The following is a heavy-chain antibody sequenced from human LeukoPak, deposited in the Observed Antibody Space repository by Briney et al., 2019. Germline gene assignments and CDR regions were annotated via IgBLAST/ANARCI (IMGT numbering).Heavy chain of an antibody. V-gene: IGHV4-39*07. CDR3: AREVAAAGTGKGSFSYYYYYMYV. Sequence: SGTLSLTCTVSGGVISSSSYYWGWIRQPPGKGLEWIGSIYYSGSPYYNPSLKSRVTISVDTSKNQFSLKLSSVTAADTAVYYCAREVAAAGTGKGSFSYYYYYMYVWGKGTTVTISS. J-gene: IGHJ6*03. D-gene: IGHD6-13*01. CDR2: IYYSGSP. CDR1: GGVISSSSYY.